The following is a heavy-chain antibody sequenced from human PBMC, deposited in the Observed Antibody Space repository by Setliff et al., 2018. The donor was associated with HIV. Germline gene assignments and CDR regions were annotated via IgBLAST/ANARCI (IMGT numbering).Heavy chain of an antibody. Sequence: ASVKVSCKASGDAFTDYYIHWVRQAPGKGLEWMGWINPNSGGTNYAQKVQGRVTMTRDTSISTAFVDLSRLRSDDTAVYYCARDPGYKSSWYGAFDIWGQGTMVTVSS. CDR2: INPNSGGT. D-gene: IGHD6-13*01. CDR1: GDAFTDYY. J-gene: IGHJ3*02. V-gene: IGHV1-2*02. CDR3: ARDPGYKSSWYGAFDI.